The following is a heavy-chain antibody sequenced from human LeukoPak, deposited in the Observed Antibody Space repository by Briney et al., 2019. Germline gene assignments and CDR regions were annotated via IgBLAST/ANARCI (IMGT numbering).Heavy chain of an antibody. V-gene: IGHV4-59*01. J-gene: IGHJ5*02. CDR3: ARRLASVETAGYWFDP. Sequence: PSETLSLTCTVSGDSISSYYWSWIRQPPGKGREWSGYIYYSGSTNYSPSLKSRVTISVDTSKNQLSLKLSSVTAADTAVYYCARRLASVETAGYWFDPWGQGTLVTVSS. CDR2: IYYSGST. D-gene: IGHD2-2*01. CDR1: GDSISSYY.